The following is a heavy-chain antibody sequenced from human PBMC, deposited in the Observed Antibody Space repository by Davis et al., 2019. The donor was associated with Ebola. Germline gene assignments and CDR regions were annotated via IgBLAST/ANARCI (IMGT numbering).Heavy chain of an antibody. J-gene: IGHJ6*02. Sequence: AASVKVSCKASGYTFTSYAMHWVRQAPGQRLEWMGWINAGNGNTKYSQKFQGRVTITRDTSASTAYMELSSLRSEDTAVYYCARDPRWWTAIVHGMDVWGQGTTVTVSS. CDR3: ARDPRWWTAIVHGMDV. V-gene: IGHV1-3*01. D-gene: IGHD5-18*01. CDR1: GYTFTSYA. CDR2: INAGNGNT.